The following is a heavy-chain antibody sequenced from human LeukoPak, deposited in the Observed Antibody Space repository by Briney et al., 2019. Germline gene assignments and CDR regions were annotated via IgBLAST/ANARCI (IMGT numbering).Heavy chain of an antibody. CDR1: GFTFSSYS. D-gene: IGHD2-2*02. V-gene: IGHV3-21*01. Sequence: GGSLRLSCAASGFTFSSYSMNWVREAPGKGLEWVSSISSSSSYIYYADSVKGRFTISRDNAKNSLYLQMNSLRAEDTAVYYCASLVVVPAAIPDYWGQGTLVTVSS. J-gene: IGHJ4*02. CDR2: ISSSSSYI. CDR3: ASLVVVPAAIPDY.